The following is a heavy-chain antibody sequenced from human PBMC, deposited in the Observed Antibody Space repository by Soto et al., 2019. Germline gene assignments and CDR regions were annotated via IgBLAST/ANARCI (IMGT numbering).Heavy chain of an antibody. Sequence: EVQLVESGGGLVQSGGSLRLSCAASGFTFSSYWMHWVRQAPGKGLVWVSRIKGDGISTNYADSVKGRFTISRDNAKDTVLLQMNGLSAEETAVYYCARGSLGNYYKDYWGQGTLVTVSS. CDR3: ARGSLGNYYKDY. CDR2: IKGDGIST. CDR1: GFTFSSYW. D-gene: IGHD3-10*01. J-gene: IGHJ4*02. V-gene: IGHV3-74*01.